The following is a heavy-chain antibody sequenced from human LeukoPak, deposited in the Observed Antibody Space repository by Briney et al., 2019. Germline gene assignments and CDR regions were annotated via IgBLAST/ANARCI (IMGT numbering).Heavy chain of an antibody. J-gene: IGHJ4*02. Sequence: GGSLRLSCAASGFTFSSYAMHWVRQAPGKGLEWVSSITGSGDGTSAADSVTGRFSISRDNSKSTLYLQMNSLRVEDTAVYYCAKAGLVRGGALDSWGQGTLVTVSS. CDR3: AKAGLVRGGALDS. CDR1: GFTFSSYA. CDR2: ITGSGDGT. D-gene: IGHD4/OR15-4a*01. V-gene: IGHV3-23*01.